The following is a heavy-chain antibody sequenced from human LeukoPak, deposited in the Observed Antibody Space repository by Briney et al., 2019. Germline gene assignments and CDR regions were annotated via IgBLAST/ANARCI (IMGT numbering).Heavy chain of an antibody. J-gene: IGHJ4*02. CDR1: RFTVSSNY. V-gene: IGHV3-66*01. CDR3: ARVVRMAAGMNYYLDY. CDR2: IYSGGST. D-gene: IGHD6-13*01. Sequence: GGSLRLSCAASRFTVSSNYMSWVRQAPGKGLEWVSVIYSGGSTYYADSVKGRFTISRDNSKNTLYLQMNSLRAEDTAVYYCARVVRMAAGMNYYLDYWGQGTLVTVSS.